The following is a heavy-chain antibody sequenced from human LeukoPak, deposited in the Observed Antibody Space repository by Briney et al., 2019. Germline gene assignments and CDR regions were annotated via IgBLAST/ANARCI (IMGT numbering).Heavy chain of an antibody. CDR2: IRYDGSNK. V-gene: IGHV3-30*02. CDR1: GFTFSSYG. J-gene: IGHJ4*02. D-gene: IGHD3-3*01. CDR3: AKDSPDYDFWSGYPLLDY. Sequence: PGGSLRLSCAASGFTFSSYGMHWVRQAPGKGLEWVAFIRYDGSNKYYADSVKGRFTISRDNSKNTLYLQMNSLRAEDTAAYYCAKDSPDYDFWSGYPLLDYWGQGTLVTVSS.